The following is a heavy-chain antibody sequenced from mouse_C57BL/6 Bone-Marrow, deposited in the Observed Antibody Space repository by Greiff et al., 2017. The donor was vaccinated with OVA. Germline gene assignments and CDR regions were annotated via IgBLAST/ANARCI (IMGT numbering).Heavy chain of an antibody. CDR1: GFTFSSYG. V-gene: IGHV5-6*01. J-gene: IGHJ2*01. Sequence: DVHLVESGGDLVKPGGSLKLSCAASGFTFSSYGMSWVRQTPDKRLEWVATISSGGSYTYYPDSVKGRFTISRDNAKNTLYLQMSSLKSEDTAMYYCARQGRAEDYWGQGTTLTVSS. CDR2: ISSGGSYT. CDR3: ARQGRAEDY.